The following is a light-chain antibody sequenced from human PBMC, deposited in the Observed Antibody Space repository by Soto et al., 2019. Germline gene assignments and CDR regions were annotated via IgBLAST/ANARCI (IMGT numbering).Light chain of an antibody. J-gene: IGLJ3*02. Sequence: SALTQPPSASGSPGQSVTISCPGTSSDVGGYNYVSWYQQYPGKAPKIMIYEVSERPSGVPVRFSGSKSGNTASLTVSGLQAEDEADYYCSSYAGTNNLVFGGGTKVTVL. CDR2: EVS. V-gene: IGLV2-8*01. CDR3: SSYAGTNNLV. CDR1: SSDVGGYNY.